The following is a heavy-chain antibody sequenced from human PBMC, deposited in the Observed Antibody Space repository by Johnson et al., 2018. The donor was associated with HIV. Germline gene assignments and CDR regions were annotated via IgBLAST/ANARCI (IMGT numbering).Heavy chain of an antibody. J-gene: IGHJ3*02. CDR3: ARLRRMGAFDI. CDR2: IGTAGDT. V-gene: IGHV3-13*01. CDR1: GFTVSSNY. Sequence: VQLVESGVGLIQPGGSLRLSCAASGFTVSSNYMSWVRQAPGKGLEWVSAIGTAGDTYYPGSVKGRFTISRENAKNSLYLQMNSLRAGDTAVYYCARLRRMGAFDIWGQGTMVTVSS. D-gene: IGHD2-8*01.